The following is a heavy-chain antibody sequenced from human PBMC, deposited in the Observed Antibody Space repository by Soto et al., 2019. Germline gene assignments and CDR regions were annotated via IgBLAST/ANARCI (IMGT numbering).Heavy chain of an antibody. V-gene: IGHV2-5*02. CDR1: GFSLNTGGLG. D-gene: IGHD2-21*02. CDR2: IYWADDN. CDR3: IPSRCCGDCIRTYSSDYYYGLDV. Sequence: QIPLKESGPTLVKPPQTLTLTCSVSGFSLNTGGLGVGWIRQPPGQALEWLALIYWADDNRYSPSLRNRLNNIKDTSNNLGYVTMTNRDPVDTPTYNRIPSRCCGDCIRTYSSDYYYGLDVWGQGTTVTVSS. J-gene: IGHJ6*01.